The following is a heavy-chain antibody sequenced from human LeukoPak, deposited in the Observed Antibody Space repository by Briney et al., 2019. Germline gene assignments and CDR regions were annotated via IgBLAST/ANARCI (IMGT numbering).Heavy chain of an antibody. J-gene: IGHJ4*02. CDR3: ARHKNTAGSDYFGD. CDR1: GGSISSYY. D-gene: IGHD1-26*01. V-gene: IGHV4-4*07. CDR2: IYTSGST. Sequence: SETLSLTCTVSGGSISSYYWSWIRQPAGKGLEWIGRIYTSGSTNYNPSLKSRVTISVDTSKNQFSLKLSSVTAADTAVYYCARHKNTAGSDYFGDWGQGTLVTVSS.